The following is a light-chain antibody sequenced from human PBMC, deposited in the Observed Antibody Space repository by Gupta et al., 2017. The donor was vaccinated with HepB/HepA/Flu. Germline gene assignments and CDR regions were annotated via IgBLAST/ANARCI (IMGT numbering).Light chain of an antibody. Sequence: QSVLTQPPSVSGAPGQRVTISCTGSISNIGAGYDVHWYQQLPGTAPKLLIYGNTNRPSGVPDRFSGSKSGTSASLAITXLXAEDEAXYYCQSYVSSMIVPYVFGTGTRVTVL. V-gene: IGLV1-40*01. CDR3: QSYVSSMIVPYV. CDR1: ISNIGAGYD. CDR2: GNT. J-gene: IGLJ1*01.